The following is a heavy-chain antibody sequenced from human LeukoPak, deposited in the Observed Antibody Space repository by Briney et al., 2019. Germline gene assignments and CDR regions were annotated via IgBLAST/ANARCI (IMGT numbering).Heavy chain of an antibody. D-gene: IGHD3-10*01. Sequence: SETLSLTCAVYGGSFSGYYWSWIRQPPGKGLEWIGEINHSGSTNYNPSLKSRVTISVDTSKNQFSLKLSSVAAADTAVYYCARAVGFGEKDYWGQGTLVTVSS. CDR3: ARAVGFGEKDY. CDR2: INHSGST. V-gene: IGHV4-34*01. J-gene: IGHJ4*02. CDR1: GGSFSGYY.